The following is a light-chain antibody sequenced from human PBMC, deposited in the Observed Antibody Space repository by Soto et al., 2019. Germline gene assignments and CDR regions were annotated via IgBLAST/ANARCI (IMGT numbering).Light chain of an antibody. V-gene: IGKV3-15*01. CDR3: QQYNNWPPT. J-gene: IGKJ1*01. CDR2: GAS. Sequence: EIVMTQSPATLSVSPGERATLSCRASQSVSSNLAWYQQTPGQAPRLLIYGASTRAAGIPARFSGSGSGTEFTLTISSLQSEDFPVYYCQQYNNWPPTLGQGTKVEIK. CDR1: QSVSSN.